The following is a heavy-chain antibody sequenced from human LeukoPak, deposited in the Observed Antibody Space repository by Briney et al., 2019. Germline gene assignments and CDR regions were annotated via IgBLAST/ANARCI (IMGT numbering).Heavy chain of an antibody. CDR2: IRDDGSVK. CDR1: GFTFSRHW. D-gene: IGHD2-8*02. Sequence: GGSLRLSCAASGFTFSRHWMSWVRQAPGKGLEWVANIRDDGSVKYYVGSVKGRFTISRDNANNSLYLQMNSLGAEDTAVYYCARDPEVVVYWGQGTLVTVSS. V-gene: IGHV3-7*03. J-gene: IGHJ4*02. CDR3: ARDPEVVVY.